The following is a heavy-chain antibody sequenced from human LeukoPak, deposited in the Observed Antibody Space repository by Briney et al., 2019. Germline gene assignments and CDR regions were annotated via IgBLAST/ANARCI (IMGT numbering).Heavy chain of an antibody. CDR1: GGSISSSSYY. CDR2: IYYSGST. D-gene: IGHD3-10*01. J-gene: IGHJ5*02. Sequence: ASETLSLTCTVSGGSISSSSYYWGWIRQPPGKGLEWIGSIYYSGSTYYNPSLKSRVTISVDTSKNQFSLKLSSVTAADTAVYYCARHGNLWFGELIGWFDPWGQGALVTVSS. CDR3: ARHGNLWFGELIGWFDP. V-gene: IGHV4-39*01.